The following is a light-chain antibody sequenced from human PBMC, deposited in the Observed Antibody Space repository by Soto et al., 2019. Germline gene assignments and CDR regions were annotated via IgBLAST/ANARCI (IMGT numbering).Light chain of an antibody. J-gene: IGKJ1*01. V-gene: IGKV1-9*01. CDR3: QQLNKYRT. CDR2: AAS. CDR1: QGISSY. Sequence: DIQLTQSPSFLSASVGDRVIITCRSSQGISSYVAWYQQKPVKAPKLLISAASTLQSGVHSRFSGSGCRTESLLTISSLQHEDFANYYCQQLNKYRTFGQGTKVEIK.